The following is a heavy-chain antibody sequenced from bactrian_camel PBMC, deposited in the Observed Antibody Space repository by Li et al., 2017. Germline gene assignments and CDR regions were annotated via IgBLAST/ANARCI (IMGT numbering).Heavy chain of an antibody. CDR2: IDIGART. Sequence: VQLVESGGGLAQPGESLRLSCAASGFTFRSYVMSWVRQAPGKGLDWVSGIDIGARTYYSDSVKGRFTISRDDAKNALYLQLSSLKTEDTAMYYCTREDPGAGRADWGQGTQVTVS. J-gene: IGHJ4*01. CDR3: TREDPGAGRAD. D-gene: IGHD6*01. CDR1: GFTFRSYV. V-gene: IGHV3S10*01.